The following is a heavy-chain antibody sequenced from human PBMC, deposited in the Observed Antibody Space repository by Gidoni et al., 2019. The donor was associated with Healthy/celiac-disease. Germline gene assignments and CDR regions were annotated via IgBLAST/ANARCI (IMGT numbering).Heavy chain of an antibody. J-gene: IGHJ5*02. CDR1: GFTFSSYA. CDR2: IRGSGGSK. CDR3: AKVPELGAPYNWFDP. Sequence: EVQLLESGGGLVQPGGSLRLSCAASGFTFSSYAMSWVRQAPGKGLEWVSAIRGSGGSKYYEDSVKGRFTISRDNSKNTLYLQMNSLRAEDTAVYYCAKVPELGAPYNWFDPWGQGTLVTVSS. D-gene: IGHD1-26*01. V-gene: IGHV3-23*01.